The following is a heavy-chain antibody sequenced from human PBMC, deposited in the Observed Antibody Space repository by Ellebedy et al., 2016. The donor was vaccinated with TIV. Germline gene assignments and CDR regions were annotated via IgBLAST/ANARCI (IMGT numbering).Heavy chain of an antibody. CDR3: ASAISYYYGSGSYSPPWG. CDR2: IYYSGST. V-gene: IGHV4-31*03. D-gene: IGHD3-10*01. CDR1: GGSISSGGYY. Sequence: LRLSCTVSGGSISSGGYYWSWIRQHPGKGLEWIGYIYYSGSTYYNPSLKSRVTISVDTSKNQFSLKLSSVTAADTAVYYCASAISYYYGSGSYSPPWGWGQGTLVTVSS. J-gene: IGHJ4*02.